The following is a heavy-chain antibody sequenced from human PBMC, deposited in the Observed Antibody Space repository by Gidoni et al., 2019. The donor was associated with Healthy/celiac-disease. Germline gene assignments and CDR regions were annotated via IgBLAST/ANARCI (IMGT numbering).Heavy chain of an antibody. J-gene: IGHJ5*02. CDR1: GGSFRGYY. CDR3: ARRPQSSSGWYKSWFDP. CDR2: INHSGST. V-gene: IGHV4-34*01. D-gene: IGHD6-19*01. Sequence: QVQLQQWGAGLLKPSETLSLTCAVYGGSFRGYYWSWIRQPPGKGLEWIGEINHSGSTNYNPSLKSRVTISVDTSKNQFSLKLSSVTAADTAVYYCARRPQSSSGWYKSWFDPWGQGTLVTVSS.